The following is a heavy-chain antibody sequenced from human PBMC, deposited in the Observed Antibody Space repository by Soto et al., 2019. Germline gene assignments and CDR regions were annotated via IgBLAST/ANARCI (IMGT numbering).Heavy chain of an antibody. CDR1: GYTFTSYY. D-gene: IGHD1-20*01. V-gene: IGHV1-46*01. J-gene: IGHJ6*02. Sequence: QVQLVQSGAEVKKPGASVKVSCKASGYTFTSYYMHWVRQAPGQGLEWMGIINPSGGSTSYAQKFQGRVTMTRDTSTSTVYMELSSLRSEDTDVYYCASLRGTPHITGTGHYYYGMDVWGQGTTVTVSS. CDR3: ASLRGTPHITGTGHYYYGMDV. CDR2: INPSGGST.